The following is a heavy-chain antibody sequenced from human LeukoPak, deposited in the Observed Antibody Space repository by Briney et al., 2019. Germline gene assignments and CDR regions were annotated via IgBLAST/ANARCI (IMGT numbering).Heavy chain of an antibody. CDR1: GYTFTSYG. CDR2: ISAYNGNT. CDR3: AIYEGYYYDSSGYYH. D-gene: IGHD3-22*01. Sequence: GASVKVSCKASGYTFTSYGISWVRQAPGQGLEWMGWISAYNGNTSYAQKLQGRVTMTTDTSTSTAYMELRSLRSDDTAVYYCAIYEGYYYDSSGYYHWGQGTLVTVSS. V-gene: IGHV1-18*01. J-gene: IGHJ5*02.